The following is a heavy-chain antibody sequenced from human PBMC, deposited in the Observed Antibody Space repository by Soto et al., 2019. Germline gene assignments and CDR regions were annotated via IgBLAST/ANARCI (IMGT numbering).Heavy chain of an antibody. CDR3: ARAEDAYSVDY. Sequence: QVTLKESGPVLVTPTETLTLTCTVAGFSLTNAGLGVSWIRQPPGKALEWLAHIFSSDTKYFNPSLNNRLTIFKDTSKSQVVLTMTNMDPVDTATYFCARAEDAYSVDYWGRGTLVTVSS. D-gene: IGHD3-16*01. J-gene: IGHJ4*02. CDR2: IFSSDTK. CDR1: GFSLTNAGLG. V-gene: IGHV2-26*01.